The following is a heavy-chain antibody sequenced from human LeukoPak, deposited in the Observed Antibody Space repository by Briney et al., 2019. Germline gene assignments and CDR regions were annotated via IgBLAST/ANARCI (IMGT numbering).Heavy chain of an antibody. Sequence: GGSLRLSCTASGFAFAEHGMSWVRQVPGKGLEWVSGINWSGGSTGYADPLRGRFTISRDNAKNSLYLQMDSLRAEDTALYYCARAPITSPFYFDYWGQGTLVTLSS. CDR1: GFAFAEHG. CDR2: INWSGGST. J-gene: IGHJ4*02. CDR3: ARAPITSPFYFDY. D-gene: IGHD2-2*01. V-gene: IGHV3-20*04.